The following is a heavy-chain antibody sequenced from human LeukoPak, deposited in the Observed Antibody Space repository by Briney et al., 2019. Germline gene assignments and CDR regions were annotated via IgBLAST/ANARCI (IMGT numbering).Heavy chain of an antibody. CDR1: GFTFSSYS. V-gene: IGHV3-21*01. CDR3: ASQSIAAAGTLDY. J-gene: IGHJ4*02. Sequence: GGSLRLSCAASGFTFSSYSMNWVRQAPGKGLEWVSSISSSSSYIYYADSVKGRFTISRDNAKNTLYLQMNSLRAEDTAVYYCASQSIAAAGTLDYWGQGTLVTVSS. CDR2: ISSSSSYI. D-gene: IGHD6-13*01.